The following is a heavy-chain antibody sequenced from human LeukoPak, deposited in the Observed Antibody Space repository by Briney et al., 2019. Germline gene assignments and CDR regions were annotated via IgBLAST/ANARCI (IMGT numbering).Heavy chain of an antibody. D-gene: IGHD1-26*01. Sequence: GGSLRLSCAASGFTFSSYAMHWVRQAPGKGLEWVAVISYDGSNKYYADSVKGRFTISRDNSETMLYLQMNSLRAEDTAVYYCGSISGASYGDFWGQGTLVTVSS. CDR1: GFTFSSYA. CDR3: GSISGASYGDF. J-gene: IGHJ4*02. V-gene: IGHV3-30-3*01. CDR2: ISYDGSNK.